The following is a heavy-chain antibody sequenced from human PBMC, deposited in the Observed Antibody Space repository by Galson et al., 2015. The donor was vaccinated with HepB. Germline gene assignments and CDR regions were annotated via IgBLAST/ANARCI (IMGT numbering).Heavy chain of an antibody. Sequence: QVQLQESGPGLVKPSETLSLTCTVSGGSISSYYWSWIRQPPGKGLEWIGYIYYSGSTNYNPSLKSRVTISVDTSKNQFSLKLSSVTAADTAVYYCATGRRWLQPRWGFDYWGQGTLVTVSS. D-gene: IGHD5-24*01. J-gene: IGHJ4*02. V-gene: IGHV4-59*08. CDR3: ATGRRWLQPRWGFDY. CDR1: GGSISSYY. CDR2: IYYSGST.